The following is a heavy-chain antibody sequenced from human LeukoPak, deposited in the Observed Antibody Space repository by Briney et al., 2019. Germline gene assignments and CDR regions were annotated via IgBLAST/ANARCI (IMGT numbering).Heavy chain of an antibody. CDR3: ARGGFDSRWACDI. D-gene: IGHD3-9*01. J-gene: IGHJ3*02. CDR2: INTNTRNP. V-gene: IGHV7-4-1*02. CDR1: GYTFTRYA. Sequence: ASVKVSCKASGYTFTRYAMNWVRQAPGQGLEWMGWINTNTRNPTYAQGFTGRVVFSLDTSVSTAYLQISGLKAEDTAVYYCARGGFDSRWACDIWGQGTMVIVSS.